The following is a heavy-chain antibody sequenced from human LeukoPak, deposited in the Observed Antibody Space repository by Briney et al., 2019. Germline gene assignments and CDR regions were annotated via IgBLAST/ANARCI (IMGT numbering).Heavy chain of an antibody. J-gene: IGHJ4*02. D-gene: IGHD4-23*01. V-gene: IGHV1-69*13. Sequence: ASVKVSCKASGGTFSSYAISWVRQAPGQGLEWMGGIIPIFGTANYAQKFQGRVTITADESTSTAYMELSSLRSEDTAVYYCARDYLYGGNSFIGYWGRGTLVTVSS. CDR3: ARDYLYGGNSFIGY. CDR1: GGTFSSYA. CDR2: IIPIFGTA.